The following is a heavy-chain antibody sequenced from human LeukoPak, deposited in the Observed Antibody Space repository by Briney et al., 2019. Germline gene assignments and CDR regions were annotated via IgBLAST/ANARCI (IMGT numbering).Heavy chain of an antibody. V-gene: IGHV3-48*01. J-gene: IGHJ4*02. CDR3: ARMYSGSYYLTYYFDY. CDR2: ISSSSSTI. D-gene: IGHD1-26*01. Sequence: GGSLRLSCAASGFTFSSYSMNWVRQAPGKGLEWVSYISSSSSTIYYADSVKGRFTISRDNAKNSLYLQMNSLRAEDTAVYYCARMYSGSYYLTYYFDYWGQGTLVTVSS. CDR1: GFTFSSYS.